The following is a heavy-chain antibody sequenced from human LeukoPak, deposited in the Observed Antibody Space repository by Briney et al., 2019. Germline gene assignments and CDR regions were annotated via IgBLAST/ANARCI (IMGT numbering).Heavy chain of an antibody. CDR2: IYYSGST. Sequence: SETLSLTCTVSGGSISSSSYYWGWIRQPPGKGLEWIGSIYYSGSTYHNPSLKSRVTISVDTSKNQFSLKLSSVTAADTAVYYCARDRPPNYYGSGADYWGQGTLVTVSS. V-gene: IGHV4-39*07. D-gene: IGHD3-10*01. CDR1: GGSISSSSYY. CDR3: ARDRPPNYYGSGADY. J-gene: IGHJ4*02.